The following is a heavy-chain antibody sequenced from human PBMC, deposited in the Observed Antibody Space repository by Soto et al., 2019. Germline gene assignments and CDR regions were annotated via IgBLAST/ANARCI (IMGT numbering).Heavy chain of an antibody. CDR3: ARASEPQSLRFLEGLSPKRPRDAFDI. CDR2: MNPNSGNT. V-gene: IGHV1-8*01. CDR1: GYTFTSYD. D-gene: IGHD3-3*01. J-gene: IGHJ3*02. Sequence: GASVKVSCKASGYTFTSYDINWVRQATGQGLEWMGWMNPNSGNTGYAQKFQGRVTMTRNTSISTAYMELSSLRSEDTAVYYCARASEPQSLRFLEGLSPKRPRDAFDIWGQGTMVPVSS.